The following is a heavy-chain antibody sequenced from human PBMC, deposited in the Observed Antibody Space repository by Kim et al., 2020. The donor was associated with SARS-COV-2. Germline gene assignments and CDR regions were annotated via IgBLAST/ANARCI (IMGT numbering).Heavy chain of an antibody. Sequence: GGSLRLSCEMSGFKFERYAVHWVRQPPGKGLEWVSGVSLDSERTGYADSVKGRFTVSRDKGKDTVYLQMNRLRVEDTAFYYCTRDLVPGGADSWGQGTL. CDR2: VSLDSERT. CDR1: GFKFERYA. CDR3: TRDLVPGGADS. J-gene: IGHJ4*02. V-gene: IGHV3-9*01. D-gene: IGHD6-6*01.